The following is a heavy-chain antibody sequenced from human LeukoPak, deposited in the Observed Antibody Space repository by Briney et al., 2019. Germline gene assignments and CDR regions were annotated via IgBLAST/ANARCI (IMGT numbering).Heavy chain of an antibody. Sequence: GGSLRLSCAASGFTFSSYAMSWVRQAPGKGLEWVSAISGSGGSTYYADSVKGRFTISRDNSKNTLYLQMNSLRAEDTAVYYCAKTSSVRLVPTAIDYWGQGTLVTASS. CDR2: ISGSGGST. D-gene: IGHD3-9*01. J-gene: IGHJ4*02. V-gene: IGHV3-23*01. CDR1: GFTFSSYA. CDR3: AKTSSVRLVPTAIDY.